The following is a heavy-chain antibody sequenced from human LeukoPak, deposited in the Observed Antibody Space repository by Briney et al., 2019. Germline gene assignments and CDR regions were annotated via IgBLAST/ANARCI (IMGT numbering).Heavy chain of an antibody. Sequence: PSETLSLTCAVYGGSFSGYHWSWIRQPPGKWLEWIGEINHSGSTNYNPSLKSRVTISLDTSKNQFSLKLSSVTAADTAVYYCAGRVGATTIDYWGQGTLVTVSS. CDR3: AGRVGATTIDY. V-gene: IGHV4-34*01. CDR2: INHSGST. CDR1: GGSFSGYH. J-gene: IGHJ4*02. D-gene: IGHD1-26*01.